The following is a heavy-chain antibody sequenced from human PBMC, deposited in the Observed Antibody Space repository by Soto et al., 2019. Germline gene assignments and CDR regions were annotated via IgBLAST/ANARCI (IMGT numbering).Heavy chain of an antibody. CDR2: IYYSGST. J-gene: IGHJ6*02. Sequence: SETLSLTCTVSGGSISSSSYYWGWIRQPPGKGLEWIGSIYYSGSTYYNPSLKSQVTISVDTSKNQFSLKLSSVTAADTAVYYCARDKRYYYGSGSYYYGMDVWGQGTTVTVSS. D-gene: IGHD3-10*01. CDR3: ARDKRYYYGSGSYYYGMDV. CDR1: GGSISSSSYY. V-gene: IGHV4-39*02.